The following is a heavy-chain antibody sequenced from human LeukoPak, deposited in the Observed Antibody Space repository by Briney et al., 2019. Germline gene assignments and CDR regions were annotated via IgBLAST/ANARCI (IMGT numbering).Heavy chain of an antibody. Sequence: GGSLRLSCAASGNYWMYWVRQAPGKGLVWVSHINSDGSWTSYADSVKGRFTISKDNAKNTVYLQMNSLRAEDTAVYYCVSFYETYWGRGTLVTVSS. V-gene: IGHV3-74*01. D-gene: IGHD2/OR15-2a*01. CDR3: VSFYETY. J-gene: IGHJ4*02. CDR1: GNYW. CDR2: INSDGSWT.